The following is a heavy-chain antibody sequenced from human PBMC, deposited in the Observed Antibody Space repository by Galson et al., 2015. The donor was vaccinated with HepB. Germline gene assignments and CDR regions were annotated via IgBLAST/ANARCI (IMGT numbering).Heavy chain of an antibody. V-gene: IGHV3-23*01. J-gene: IGHJ4*02. Sequence: SLRLSCAASGFPLRNYAMSWVRQAPGKGLEWVSGISGSGDSTNYADSVKGRFTISRDNPKNTLYLQMNSLRADDTAVYFCAKDRYSNTWYFFDYWGQGTLVTVPS. CDR3: AKDRYSNTWYFFDY. D-gene: IGHD6-13*01. CDR2: ISGSGDST. CDR1: GFPLRNYA.